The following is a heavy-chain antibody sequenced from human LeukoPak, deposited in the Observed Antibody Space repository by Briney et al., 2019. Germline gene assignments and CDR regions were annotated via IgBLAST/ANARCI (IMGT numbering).Heavy chain of an antibody. Sequence: SETLSLTCTVSGGSISSSSYYWGWIRQPPGKGLEWIGSIYYSGSTYYNPSLKSRVTISVDTSKNQFSLKLSSVTAADTAVYYCAIEPSIAARPEDYWGQGTLVTVSS. V-gene: IGHV4-39*01. CDR2: IYYSGST. D-gene: IGHD6-6*01. CDR3: AIEPSIAARPEDY. CDR1: GGSISSSSYY. J-gene: IGHJ4*02.